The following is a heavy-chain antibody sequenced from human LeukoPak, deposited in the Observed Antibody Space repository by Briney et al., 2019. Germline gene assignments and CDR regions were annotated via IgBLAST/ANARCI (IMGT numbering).Heavy chain of an antibody. Sequence: GGSLRPSCAASGFTFSSYWMSWVRQAPGKGLEWVANIKQDGSEKYYVDSVKGRFTISRDNAKNSLYLQMNSLRAEDTAVYYCARDRFPHYYDSSGYYAIGYWGQGTLVTVSS. V-gene: IGHV3-7*01. CDR2: IKQDGSEK. J-gene: IGHJ4*02. CDR3: ARDRFPHYYDSSGYYAIGY. D-gene: IGHD3-22*01. CDR1: GFTFSSYW.